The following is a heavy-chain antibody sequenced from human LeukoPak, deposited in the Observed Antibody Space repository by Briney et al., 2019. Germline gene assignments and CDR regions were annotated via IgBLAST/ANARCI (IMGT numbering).Heavy chain of an antibody. J-gene: IGHJ4*02. CDR3: ARDEMVRGSYYFDY. V-gene: IGHV4-31*03. D-gene: IGHD3-10*01. Sequence: SETLSLTCTVSGGSISSSSYYWSWIRQHPGKGLEWIGYIYYSGSTYYNPSLKSRVTISVDTSKNQFSLKLSSVTAADTAVYYCARDEMVRGSYYFDYWGQGTLVTVSS. CDR2: IYYSGST. CDR1: GGSISSSSYY.